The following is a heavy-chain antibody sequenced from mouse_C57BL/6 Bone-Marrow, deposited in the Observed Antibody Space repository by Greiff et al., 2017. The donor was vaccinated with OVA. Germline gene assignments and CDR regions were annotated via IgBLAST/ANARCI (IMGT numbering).Heavy chain of an antibody. J-gene: IGHJ2*01. V-gene: IGHV3-6*01. CDR3: AREAPYYYGSSYVFDY. D-gene: IGHD1-1*01. CDR1: GYSITSGYY. CDR2: ISYDGSN. Sequence: EVKLQESGPGLVKPSQSLSLTCSVTGYSITSGYYWNWIRQFPGNKLEWMGYISYDGSNNYIPSLKNRISITRDTSKNQFFLKLNSVTTEDTATYYCAREAPYYYGSSYVFDYWGQGTTLTVSS.